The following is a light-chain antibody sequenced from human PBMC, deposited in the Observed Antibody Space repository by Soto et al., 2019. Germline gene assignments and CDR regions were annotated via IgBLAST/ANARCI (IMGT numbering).Light chain of an antibody. CDR3: QSYARSLSGFYV. CDR2: GNN. CDR1: SSNIGAGFD. J-gene: IGLJ1*01. V-gene: IGLV1-40*01. Sequence: QSVLTQPPSVSGAPGQRVTISCTGSSSNIGAGFDVHWYQQLPGTAPKLLIYGNNNRPSGVPDRFSASRSGTSASLAITGLQPEDEADYFCQSYARSLSGFYVFGTATKLTV.